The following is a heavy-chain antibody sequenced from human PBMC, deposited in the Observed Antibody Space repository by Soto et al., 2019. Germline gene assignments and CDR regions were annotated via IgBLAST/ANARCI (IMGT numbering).Heavy chain of an antibody. CDR2: MSHSGGT. V-gene: IGHV4-34*01. J-gene: IGHJ3*02. CDR1: GGSVNSGNYY. Sequence: QVQLQQWGAGLLKPSETLPLTCAVFGGSVNSGNYYWRWIRQPPGKGLEWIGEMSHSGGTHFNPSRKNRVTRSVDTSKNQFSLKMSSVTAAETALYYCARVERGTATTVVDAFDIWGPGTMVTVSS. CDR3: ARVERGTATTVVDAFDI. D-gene: IGHD1-1*01.